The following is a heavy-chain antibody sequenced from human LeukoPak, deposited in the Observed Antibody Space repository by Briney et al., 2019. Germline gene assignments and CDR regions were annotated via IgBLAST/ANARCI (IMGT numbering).Heavy chain of an antibody. Sequence: SETLSLTCTVSGGSISSSSYYWGWIRQPPGKGLEWIGSIYYSGSTYYNPSLKSRVTISVDTSKNQFSLKLSSVTAADTAVYYCARYGDYDWYFDYWGQGTLVIVSS. CDR3: ARYGDYDWYFDY. D-gene: IGHD4-17*01. J-gene: IGHJ4*02. CDR1: GGSISSSSYY. CDR2: IYYSGST. V-gene: IGHV4-39*01.